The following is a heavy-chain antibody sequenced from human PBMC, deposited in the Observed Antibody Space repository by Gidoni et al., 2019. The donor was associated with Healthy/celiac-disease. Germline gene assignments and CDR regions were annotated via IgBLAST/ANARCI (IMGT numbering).Heavy chain of an antibody. J-gene: IGHJ6*02. CDR2: ISYDGSNK. CDR3: ARDGDYSGYDQGNYYYGMDV. Sequence: QVQLVESGGGVVQPGRSLRLSCAASGFTFSSYAMHWVRQAPGKGLEWVAVISYDGSNKSYADSVKGRFTSPRDNSRNTLYLQMNSRRAEDTAVYYCARDGDYSGYDQGNYYYGMDVWGQGTTVTVSS. V-gene: IGHV3-30*04. CDR1: GFTFSSYA. D-gene: IGHD5-12*01.